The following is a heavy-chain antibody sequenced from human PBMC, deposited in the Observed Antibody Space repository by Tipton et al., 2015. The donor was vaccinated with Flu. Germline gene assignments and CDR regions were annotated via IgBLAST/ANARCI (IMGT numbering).Heavy chain of an antibody. V-gene: IGHV3-7*03. CDR3: VRKGLGDY. J-gene: IGHJ4*02. CDR1: GFTFTDHW. D-gene: IGHD3-22*01. Sequence: SLRLSCAVSGFTFTDHWMTWVRQAPGKGLEWVANIKPDGSERYYVDSVKGRFTISRDNAKNSLFLQMNNLRADDTAVYYCVRKGLGDYWGQGIQVTVSS. CDR2: IKPDGSER.